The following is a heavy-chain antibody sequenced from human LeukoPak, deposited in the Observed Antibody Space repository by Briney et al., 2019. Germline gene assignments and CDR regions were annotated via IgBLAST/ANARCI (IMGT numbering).Heavy chain of an antibody. CDR3: ARAPRWSSSSEGYFDY. CDR1: GYTFTSYY. V-gene: IGHV1-46*01. J-gene: IGHJ4*02. CDR2: INPSGGST. D-gene: IGHD6-6*01. Sequence: GASVKVSCKASGYTFTSYYMHWVRQAPGQGLEWMGIINPSGGSTSYAQKFQGRVTMTRDTSTSTVYMELSSLRSEDTAVYYCARAPRWSSSSEGYFDYWGQGTLVTVSS.